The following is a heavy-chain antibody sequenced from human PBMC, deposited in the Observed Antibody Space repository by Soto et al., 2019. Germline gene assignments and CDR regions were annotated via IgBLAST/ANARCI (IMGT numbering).Heavy chain of an antibody. CDR3: SANDYGGNSDFQH. D-gene: IGHD4-17*01. CDR1: GGTFSSYA. Sequence: QVQLVQSGAEVKKPGSSVKVSCKASGGTFSSYAISWVRQAPGQGLEWMGGIIPIFGTANYAQKFQGRVRITAEESTSTAYVEVSSLRAEDRAVYYCSANDYGGNSDFQHWGQGTLVTVSS. J-gene: IGHJ1*01. V-gene: IGHV1-69*01. CDR2: IIPIFGTA.